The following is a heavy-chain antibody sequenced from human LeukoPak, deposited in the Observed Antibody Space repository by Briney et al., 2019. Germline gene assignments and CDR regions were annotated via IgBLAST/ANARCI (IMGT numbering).Heavy chain of an antibody. D-gene: IGHD6-19*01. CDR1: GFTFSSYG. CDR2: IWYDGSNK. CDR3: AREGIAVAEAYFDY. J-gene: IGHJ4*02. Sequence: GGSLRLSCAASGFTFSSYGMHWVRQAPGKGLEWVAVIWYDGSNKYYADSVKGRFTISRDNSKNTLYLQMNSLRAEDTAVYYCAREGIAVAEAYFDYWGQGTLVTASS. V-gene: IGHV3-33*01.